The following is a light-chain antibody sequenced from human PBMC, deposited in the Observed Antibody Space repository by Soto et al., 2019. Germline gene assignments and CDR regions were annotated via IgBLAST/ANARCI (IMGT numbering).Light chain of an antibody. CDR2: GND. V-gene: IGLV1-44*01. Sequence: QSVLTQPPSASGTPGQRVTISCSGSSSNIGRNTVNWYQQLPGTAPKLLMYGNDQRPSGVPDRFSGSKSATSASLAISGLQSEDEADYYCAAWDDSLNPHYVFGTGTKVTVL. J-gene: IGLJ1*01. CDR3: AAWDDSLNPHYV. CDR1: SSNIGRNT.